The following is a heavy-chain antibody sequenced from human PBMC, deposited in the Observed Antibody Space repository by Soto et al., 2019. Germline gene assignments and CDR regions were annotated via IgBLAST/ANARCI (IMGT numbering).Heavy chain of an antibody. D-gene: IGHD2-2*01. CDR2: ISYDGSNK. CDR1: GFTFSSYA. V-gene: IGHV3-30-3*01. CDR3: ARVFGGYCSSTSCFPIDY. Sequence: VQLVESGGGVVQPGRSLRLSCAASGFTFSSYAMHWVRQAPGKGLEWVAVISYDGSNKYYADSVKGRFTISRDNSKNTLYLQMNSLRAEDTAVYYCARVFGGYCSSTSCFPIDYWGQGTLVTVSS. J-gene: IGHJ4*02.